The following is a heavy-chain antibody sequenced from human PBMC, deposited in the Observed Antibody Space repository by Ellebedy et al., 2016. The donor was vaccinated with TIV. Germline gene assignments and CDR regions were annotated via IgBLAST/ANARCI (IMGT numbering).Heavy chain of an antibody. J-gene: IGHJ4*02. D-gene: IGHD3-22*01. CDR2: FDPEDGET. Sequence: AASVKVSCKVSGYTLTELSMHWVRQPPGKGLEWMGGFDPEDGETIYAQKFQGRVTITADKSTSTAYMELSSLRSEDTAVYYCAGYYYDSSGCLDYWGQGTLVTVSS. CDR1: GYTLTELS. V-gene: IGHV1-24*01. CDR3: AGYYYDSSGCLDY.